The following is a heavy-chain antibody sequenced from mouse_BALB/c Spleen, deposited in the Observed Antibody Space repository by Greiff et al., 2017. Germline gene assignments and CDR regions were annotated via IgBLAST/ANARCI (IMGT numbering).Heavy chain of an antibody. CDR2: ISSGGSYT. CDR1: GFTFSSYG. J-gene: IGHJ3*01. Sequence: DVKLVESGGDLVKPGGSLKLSCAASGFTFSSYGMSWVRQTPDKRLEWVATISSGGSYTYYPDSVKGRFTISRDNAKNTLYLQMSSLKSEDTAMYYCASHDYAWFAYWGQGTLVTVSA. D-gene: IGHD2-4*01. CDR3: ASHDYAWFAY. V-gene: IGHV5-6*02.